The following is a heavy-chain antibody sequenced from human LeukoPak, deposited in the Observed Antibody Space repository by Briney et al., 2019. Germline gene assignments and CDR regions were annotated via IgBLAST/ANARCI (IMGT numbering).Heavy chain of an antibody. CDR1: DGSISGYS. Sequence: SETLSLTCSVSDGSISGYSWSWIRQSAAKGLEWIGRVYTSGNTNYNPSFKSRVTMSIDTSKKQFSLKLYTVTAADTAVYYCARDNPAGPWGQGTLVTVSS. CDR2: VYTSGNT. D-gene: IGHD1-14*01. J-gene: IGHJ5*02. CDR3: ARDNPAGP. V-gene: IGHV4-4*07.